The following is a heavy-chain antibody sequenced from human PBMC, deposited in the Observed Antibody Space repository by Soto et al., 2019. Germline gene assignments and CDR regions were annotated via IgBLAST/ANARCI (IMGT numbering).Heavy chain of an antibody. J-gene: IGHJ4*02. CDR3: ARDGGKGGDSDF. CDR1: GGSVTPSSDF. D-gene: IGHD2-21*01. Sequence: QLQLQESGPGLLKPSETLSLSCTVSGGSVTPSSDFWGWIRQPPGKGLEWIASIHRRGTTYYTPSLKSRATISVDTSKKQVSLKLTSVTAADTARYYCARDGGKGGDSDFWGQGSFVTVSS. V-gene: IGHV4-39*02. CDR2: IHRRGTT.